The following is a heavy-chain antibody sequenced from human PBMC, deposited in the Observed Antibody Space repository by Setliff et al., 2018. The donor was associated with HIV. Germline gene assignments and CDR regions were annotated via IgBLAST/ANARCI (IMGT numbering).Heavy chain of an antibody. D-gene: IGHD6-19*01. CDR2: IIPVFGTA. CDR3: ARGMYSSGWYDAFDI. V-gene: IGHV1-69*13. CDR1: GGTFNSYA. Sequence: SVKVSCKASGGTFNSYAINWVRQAPGQGLEWMGGIIPVFGTANYAQNFQGRVTFTADESTSTAYMELSSLRSEDTAVYYCARGMYSSGWYDAFDIWGQGTMVTVSS. J-gene: IGHJ3*02.